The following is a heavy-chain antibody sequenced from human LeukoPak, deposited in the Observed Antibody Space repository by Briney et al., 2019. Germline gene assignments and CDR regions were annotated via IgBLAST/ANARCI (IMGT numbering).Heavy chain of an antibody. D-gene: IGHD3-10*01. CDR2: ISAYNGNT. J-gene: IGHJ5*02. Sequence: ASVKVSCKASGYTFTSYGISWVRQAPGQGLEWMGWISAYNGNTNYAQKFQGRVTMTRDTSISTAYMELSRLSSDDTAVYYCARVVPRITMVRAGNWFDPWGQGTLVTVSS. V-gene: IGHV1-18*01. CDR3: ARVVPRITMVRAGNWFDP. CDR1: GYTFTSYG.